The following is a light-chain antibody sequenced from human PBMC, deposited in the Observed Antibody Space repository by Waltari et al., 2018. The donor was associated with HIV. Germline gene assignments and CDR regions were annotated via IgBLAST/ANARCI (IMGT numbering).Light chain of an antibody. V-gene: IGKV3-20*01. J-gene: IGKJ3*01. Sequence: EMVLTQSPGTLSLSPGERATLSCRTGQSVSSRYVGWYQQKPGQAPRLLIYDTSSRATGVPDRFSGSGSGTDFTLTISSLQPVDIATYYCQQYDNVPVTFGPGTKVEIK. CDR3: QQYDNVPVT. CDR1: QSVSSRY. CDR2: DTS.